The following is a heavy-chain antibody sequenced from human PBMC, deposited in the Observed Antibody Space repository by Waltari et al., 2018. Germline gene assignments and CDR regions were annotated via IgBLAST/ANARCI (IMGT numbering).Heavy chain of an antibody. V-gene: IGHV1-69*02. CDR1: GGTFSSYT. Sequence: QVQLVQSGAEVKKPGSSVKVSCKASGGTFSSYTISWVRQAPGQGLAWMGGIIPILGSANYAQKFQGRVTITADKSTSTAYMELSSLRSEDTAVYYCASTDSASNSSAYWGQGTLVTVSS. J-gene: IGHJ4*02. CDR3: ASTDSASNSSAY. D-gene: IGHD6-6*01. CDR2: IIPILGSA.